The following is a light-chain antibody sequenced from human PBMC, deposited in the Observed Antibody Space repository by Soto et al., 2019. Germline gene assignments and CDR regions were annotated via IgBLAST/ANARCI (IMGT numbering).Light chain of an antibody. CDR3: NSRGGSRPYYV. J-gene: IGLJ1*01. Sequence: QSALPQPASVSGSPGQSITISCTGTSSDIGAYNSVSWYQQYPGRAPKLMIYEVSNRPSGVSARFSASKSGNTASLTISGLQAEDEADYYCNSRGGSRPYYVFGTGTKLTVL. V-gene: IGLV2-14*01. CDR1: SSDIGAYNS. CDR2: EVS.